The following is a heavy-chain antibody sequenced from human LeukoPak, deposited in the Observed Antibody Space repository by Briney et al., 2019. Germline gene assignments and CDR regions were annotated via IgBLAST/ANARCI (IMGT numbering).Heavy chain of an antibody. CDR1: GGSISSSSYY. CDR2: INHSGST. CDR3: ARHPNIWWLRSHAFDI. Sequence: SETLSLTCTVSGGSISSSSYYWGWIRQPPGKGLEWIGEINHSGSTNYNPSLKSRVTISVDTSKNQFSLKLSSVTAADTAVYYCARHPNIWWLRSHAFDIWGQGTMVTVSS. V-gene: IGHV4-39*01. D-gene: IGHD5-12*01. J-gene: IGHJ3*02.